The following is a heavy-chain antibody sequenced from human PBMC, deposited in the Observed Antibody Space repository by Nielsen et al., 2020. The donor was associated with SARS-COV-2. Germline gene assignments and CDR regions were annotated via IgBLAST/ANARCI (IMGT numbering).Heavy chain of an antibody. CDR3: AREGYPYYYYGMDV. CDR1: GGSFSGYY. CDR2: INHSGST. J-gene: IGHJ6*02. D-gene: IGHD2-2*01. V-gene: IGHV4-34*01. Sequence: SETLSLTCAVYGGSFSGYYWSWIRQPPGKGLEWIGEINHSGSTNYNPSLKSRVTISVDTSKNQFPLKLSSVTAADTAVYYCAREGYPYYYYGMDVWGQGTTVTVSS.